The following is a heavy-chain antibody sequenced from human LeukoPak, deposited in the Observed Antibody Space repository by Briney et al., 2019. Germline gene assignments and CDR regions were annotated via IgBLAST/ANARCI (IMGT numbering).Heavy chain of an antibody. D-gene: IGHD3-22*01. CDR3: AASPHYDSSGYYKGRTYYFDY. CDR1: GGSISSGSYY. CDR2: IYYSGST. J-gene: IGHJ4*02. Sequence: PSQTLSLTCTVSGGSISSGSYYWSWIRQPPGKGLEWIGYIYYSGSTNYNPSLKSRVTISVDTSKNQFSLKLSSVTAADTAVYYCAASPHYDSSGYYKGRTYYFDYWGQGTLVTVSS. V-gene: IGHV4-61*01.